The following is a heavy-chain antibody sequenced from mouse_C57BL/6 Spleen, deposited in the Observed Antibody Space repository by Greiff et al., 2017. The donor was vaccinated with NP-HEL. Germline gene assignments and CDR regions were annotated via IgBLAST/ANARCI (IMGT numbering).Heavy chain of an antibody. CDR3: ARGLLRTWFAY. D-gene: IGHD1-1*01. V-gene: IGHV5-4*03. J-gene: IGHJ3*01. Sequence: EVKLEESGGGLVKPGGSLKLSCAASGFTFSSYAMSWVRQTPEKRLEWVATISDGGSYTYYPDNVKGRFTISRYNAKINLYLQMSHLKSEDTAMYYCARGLLRTWFAYWGQVTLVTVSA. CDR1: GFTFSSYA. CDR2: ISDGGSYT.